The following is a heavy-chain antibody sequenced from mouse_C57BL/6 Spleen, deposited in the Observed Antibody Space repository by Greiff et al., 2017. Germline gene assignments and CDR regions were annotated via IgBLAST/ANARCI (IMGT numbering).Heavy chain of an antibody. V-gene: IGHV5-4*03. CDR3: ARAQLLRLVGYFDV. Sequence: DVMLVESGGGLVKPGGSLKLSCAASGFTFSSYAMSWVRQTPEKRLEWVATISDGGSYTYYPDNVKGRFTISRGNAKNNLYLQMSHLKSEDTAMYYCARAQLLRLVGYFDVWGTGTTVTVSS. CDR2: ISDGGSYT. J-gene: IGHJ1*03. CDR1: GFTFSSYA. D-gene: IGHD1-2*01.